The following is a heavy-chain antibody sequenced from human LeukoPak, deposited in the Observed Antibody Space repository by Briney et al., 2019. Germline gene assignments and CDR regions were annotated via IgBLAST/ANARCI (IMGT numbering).Heavy chain of an antibody. D-gene: IGHD5/OR15-5a*01. CDR3: AKDLVYRYFDY. V-gene: IGHV3-23*01. Sequence: GGSLRLSCAASGFTISSYTMSWVRQAQGKGLEWVSAISGSGASTYYADSVKGRFTISRDNSKNTLYLQMNSLRAEDTAVYYCAKDLVYRYFDYWGQGTLVTVSS. CDR2: ISGSGAST. CDR1: GFTISSYT. J-gene: IGHJ4*02.